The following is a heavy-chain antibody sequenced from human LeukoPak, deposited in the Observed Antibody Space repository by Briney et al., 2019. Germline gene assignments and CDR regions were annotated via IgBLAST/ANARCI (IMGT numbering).Heavy chain of an antibody. CDR3: ARGDRAVAGAWGWFDP. Sequence: SETLSLTCTVPGGSISGFYWSRIRQSAGKGLEWIGRIYTSGSTNYNPSLKTRVTMSVDTSKNQFSLKLSSVTAADTAVYYCARGDRAVAGAWGWFDPWGQGTLVTVSS. CDR2: IYTSGST. J-gene: IGHJ5*02. D-gene: IGHD6-19*01. V-gene: IGHV4-4*07. CDR1: GGSISGFY.